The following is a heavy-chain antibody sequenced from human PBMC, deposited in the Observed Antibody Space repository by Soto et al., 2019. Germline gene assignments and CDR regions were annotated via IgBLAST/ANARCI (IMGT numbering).Heavy chain of an antibody. CDR1: ECVFSGGP. D-gene: IGHD6-19*01. Sequence: GGSVRQSGTDAECVFSGGPRYWLHQPPGKGLEWVAVISHDGINKHYADSVKGRVTVSRDNSNHSLDLQLNSLRGEDTAMYYCARDMYSSDYFVKWFEPWGQGTLVTVS. J-gene: IGHJ5*02. CDR3: ARDMYSSDYFVKWFEP. CDR2: ISHDGINK. V-gene: IGHV3-30-3*01.